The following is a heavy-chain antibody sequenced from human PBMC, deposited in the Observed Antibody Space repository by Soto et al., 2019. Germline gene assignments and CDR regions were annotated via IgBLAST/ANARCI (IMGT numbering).Heavy chain of an antibody. CDR2: IYYSGST. CDR3: ERDQREHEGGWSDP. D-gene: IGHD1-26*01. Sequence: SETLSPTCTVSGGAISSGGYYLSWIGQHPGKGLEWIGYIYYSGSTYYNPSLKSRVTISVDTSKNPFSLKLRYVTAADKAVYYCERDQREHEGGWSDPWGQGNLVPVSP. CDR1: GGAISSGGYY. J-gene: IGHJ5*02. V-gene: IGHV4-31*03.